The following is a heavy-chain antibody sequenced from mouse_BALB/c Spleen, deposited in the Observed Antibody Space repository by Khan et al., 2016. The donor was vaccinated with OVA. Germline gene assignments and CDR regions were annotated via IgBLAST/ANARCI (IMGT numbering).Heavy chain of an antibody. V-gene: IGHV3-2*02. CDR3: ARVYGGDFDY. D-gene: IGHD1-1*01. Sequence: VQLKESGPGLVKPSQSLSLTCPVTGYSITSDYAWNWIRQFPGNKLEWMGFISYSGNTNYNPSLKSRISITRDTSKNQFFLQLNSVTTEDTARYYCARVYGGDFDYWGQGTTLTVSS. CDR1: GYSITSDYA. CDR2: ISYSGNT. J-gene: IGHJ2*01.